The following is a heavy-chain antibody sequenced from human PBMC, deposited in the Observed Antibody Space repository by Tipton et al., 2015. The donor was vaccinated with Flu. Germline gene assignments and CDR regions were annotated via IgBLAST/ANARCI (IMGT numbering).Heavy chain of an antibody. Sequence: TLSLTCTVSGGSISSGSYYWSWIRQPAGKGLEWIGRIYTSGSTNHNPSLKSRVTISVGTSKNQFSLKLSSVTAADTAVYYCARGRAVAGFRGFDYWGQGTLVTVSS. CDR3: ARGRAVAGFRGFDY. V-gene: IGHV4-61*02. J-gene: IGHJ4*02. CDR2: IYTSGST. CDR1: GGSISSGSYY. D-gene: IGHD6-19*01.